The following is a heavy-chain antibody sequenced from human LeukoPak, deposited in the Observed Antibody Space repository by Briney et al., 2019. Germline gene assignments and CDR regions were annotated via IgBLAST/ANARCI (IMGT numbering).Heavy chain of an antibody. J-gene: IGHJ5*02. CDR2: INSGGGTT. D-gene: IGHD3-3*01. V-gene: IGHV3-23*01. CDR3: ADFGVVTNWFDP. CDR1: GFTLSSST. Sequence: SGGSLRLPCAASGFTLSSSTMSWLRQAPGKGLEWVSAINSGGGTTAAESVKGRFTISRDDSKNTLFLQMNSLRAEDTAIYYCADFGVVTNWFDPWGQGTLVTVSS.